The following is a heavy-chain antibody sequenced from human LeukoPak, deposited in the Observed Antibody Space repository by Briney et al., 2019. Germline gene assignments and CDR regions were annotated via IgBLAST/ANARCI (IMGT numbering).Heavy chain of an antibody. J-gene: IGHJ6*02. V-gene: IGHV4-31*03. Sequence: PSETLSLTCTVSGGSISSGGYYWSWIRQHPEKGLEWIGYIYYSGSTYYNPSLKSRVTISVDTSKNQFSLKLSSVTAADTAVYYCARDLRQGMDVWGQGTTVTVSS. CDR1: GGSISSGGYY. CDR2: IYYSGST. CDR3: ARDLRQGMDV.